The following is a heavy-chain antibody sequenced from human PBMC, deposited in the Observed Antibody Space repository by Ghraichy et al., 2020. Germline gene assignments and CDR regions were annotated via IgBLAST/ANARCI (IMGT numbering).Heavy chain of an antibody. CDR3: ARQWFGELLPLYAFDI. CDR2: IYYSGST. D-gene: IGHD3-10*01. J-gene: IGHJ3*02. Sequence: SCTVSGGSISSYYWSWIRQPPGKGLEWIGYIYYSGSTNYNPSLKSRVTISVDTSKNQFSLKLSSVTAADTAVYYCARQWFGELLPLYAFDIWGQGTMVTVSS. V-gene: IGHV4-59*08. CDR1: GGSISSYY.